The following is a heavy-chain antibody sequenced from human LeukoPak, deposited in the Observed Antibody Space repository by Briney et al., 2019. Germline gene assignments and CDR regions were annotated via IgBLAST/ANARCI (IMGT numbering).Heavy chain of an antibody. D-gene: IGHD3-3*01. Sequence: VSVKVSCKVSGYTLTELSMHWVRQAPGKGLEWMGGFDPEDGETIYAQKFQGRVTMTEDTSTDTAYMELSSLRSEDTAVYYCATLRFLEWLFGLGYWGQGTLVTVSS. CDR2: FDPEDGET. CDR1: GYTLTELS. CDR3: ATLRFLEWLFGLGY. J-gene: IGHJ4*02. V-gene: IGHV1-24*01.